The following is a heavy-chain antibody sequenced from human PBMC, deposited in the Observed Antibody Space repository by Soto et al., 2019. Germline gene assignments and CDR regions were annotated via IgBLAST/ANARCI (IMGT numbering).Heavy chain of an antibody. Sequence: QVQLVQSGAEVKKPGSSVKVSCKASGGTFSSYAISWVRQAPGQGLEWMGGIIPIFGTAKYAQKFQGRVTITADESTSTSYMELSSLRSEDTAVYYCASNYYDSSGYYMGYFDYWGQGTLVTVSS. CDR2: IIPIFGTA. CDR1: GGTFSSYA. D-gene: IGHD3-22*01. J-gene: IGHJ4*02. CDR3: ASNYYDSSGYYMGYFDY. V-gene: IGHV1-69*01.